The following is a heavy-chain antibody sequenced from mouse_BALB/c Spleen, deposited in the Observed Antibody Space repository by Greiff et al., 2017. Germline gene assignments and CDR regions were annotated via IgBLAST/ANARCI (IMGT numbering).Heavy chain of an antibody. J-gene: IGHJ3*01. CDR2: IDTATGNT. Sequence: EVQLQQSGAELVKPGASVKLSCTASGFNIKDTYMHWVKQRPEQGLEWIGRIDTATGNTKYDPKFQGKATITADTSSNTAYLQLSSLTSEDTAVYYCAKSTMITTGAWFAYWGQGTLVTVSA. D-gene: IGHD2-4*01. CDR3: AKSTMITTGAWFAY. V-gene: IGHV14-3*02. CDR1: GFNIKDTY.